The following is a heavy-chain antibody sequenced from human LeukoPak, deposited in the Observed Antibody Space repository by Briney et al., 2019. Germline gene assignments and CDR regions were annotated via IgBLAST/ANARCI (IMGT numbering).Heavy chain of an antibody. J-gene: IGHJ3*02. CDR1: GFTFRSYG. Sequence: PGRSLRLSCAASGFTFRSYGMHWVRQAPGKGLEWVAVISYDGSNKYYADSVKGRFTISRDNSKNTLYLQMNSLRAEDTAVYYCAKDGPYCSGGSCPRGGAFDIWGQGTMVTVSS. CDR3: AKDGPYCSGGSCPRGGAFDI. D-gene: IGHD2-15*01. CDR2: ISYDGSNK. V-gene: IGHV3-30*18.